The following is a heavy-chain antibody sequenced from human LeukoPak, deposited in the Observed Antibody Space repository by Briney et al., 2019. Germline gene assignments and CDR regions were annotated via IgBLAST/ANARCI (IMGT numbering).Heavy chain of an antibody. CDR1: GFTFNNYG. D-gene: IGHD1-26*01. CDR3: AKDLGRGPGLPPGGDEAFDM. V-gene: IGHV3-30*02. Sequence: GGSLRLSCAASGFTFNNYGIHWVRQAPGKGLDWVAFIRSDGIKKDYADSVKGRFTISRDNSKNTVYLHVNSLRREDTAVYYCAKDLGRGPGLPPGGDEAFDMWGQGTRVAVSS. J-gene: IGHJ3*02. CDR2: IRSDGIKK.